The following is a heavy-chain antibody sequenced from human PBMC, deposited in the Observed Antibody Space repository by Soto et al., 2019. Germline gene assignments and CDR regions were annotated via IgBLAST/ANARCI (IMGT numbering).Heavy chain of an antibody. Sequence: GGSLRLSCAASGFTFSSYGMHWVRQAPGKGLEWVAVIPYDGSNKYYADSVKGRFTISRDNSKNTLYLQWSSLKASDTAMYYCARHLYYYDRSASGGWFDPWGQGTLVTVSS. J-gene: IGHJ5*02. V-gene: IGHV3-30*03. CDR2: IPYDGSNK. CDR3: ARHLYYYDRSASGGWFDP. D-gene: IGHD3-22*01. CDR1: GFTFSSYG.